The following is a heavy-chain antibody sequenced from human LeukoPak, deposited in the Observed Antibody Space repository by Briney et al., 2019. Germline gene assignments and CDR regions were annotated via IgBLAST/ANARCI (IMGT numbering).Heavy chain of an antibody. Sequence: GGSLKPSFAPPGLTASSNYMAWAPRAPGRGLEWVSVIYSGGSTYYADSVKGRFTISRDNSKNTLYLQMNSLRAEDTAVYYCARDGYIYGFDSWGQGTLVTVSS. CDR2: IYSGGST. J-gene: IGHJ4*02. CDR1: GLTASSNY. CDR3: ARDGYIYGFDS. V-gene: IGHV3-53*01. D-gene: IGHD5-18*01.